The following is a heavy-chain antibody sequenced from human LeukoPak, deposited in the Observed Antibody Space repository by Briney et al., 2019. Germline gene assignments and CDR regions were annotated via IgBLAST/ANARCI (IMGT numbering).Heavy chain of an antibody. Sequence: GASVKVSCKASGYTFTSYGISWVRQAPGQGLEWMGWISAYNGNTNYAQKLQGRVTMTTDTSTSTAYMELKSLRSDDTAVYYCARDHLPSSRGYCSSTSCDRYPGYWGQGTLVTVSS. D-gene: IGHD2-2*01. CDR3: ARDHLPSSRGYCSSTSCDRYPGY. CDR1: GYTFTSYG. V-gene: IGHV1-18*01. J-gene: IGHJ4*02. CDR2: ISAYNGNT.